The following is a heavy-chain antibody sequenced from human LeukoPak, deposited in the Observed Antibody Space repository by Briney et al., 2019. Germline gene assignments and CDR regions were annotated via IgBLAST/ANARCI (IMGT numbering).Heavy chain of an antibody. CDR2: MNPNSGNT. Sequence: GASVKVSCKASGYTFTSYDINWVRQATGQGLEWMGWMNPNSGNTGYAQKFQGRVTMTRNTSISTAYMELSSLRSEDTAVYYCARYCSSTSCSPYYYMDVWGKGTTVTVSS. D-gene: IGHD2-2*01. V-gene: IGHV1-8*01. CDR1: GYTFTSYD. CDR3: ARYCSSTSCSPYYYMDV. J-gene: IGHJ6*03.